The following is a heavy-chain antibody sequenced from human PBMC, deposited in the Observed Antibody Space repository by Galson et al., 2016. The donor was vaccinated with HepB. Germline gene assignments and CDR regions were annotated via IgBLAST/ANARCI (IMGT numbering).Heavy chain of an antibody. CDR2: IWYDGRNK. CDR1: GFTFNNYG. CDR3: VRDRAARDTVYYDGMDV. J-gene: IGHJ6*02. D-gene: IGHD6-25*01. Sequence: SLRLSCAASGFTFNNYGMHWVRQAPGKGLEWVALIWYDGRNKYYADSVKGRFTISRDNSKNTLYLQLNSLRAEDTAVYYCVRDRAARDTVYYDGMDVWGQGATVIVS. V-gene: IGHV3-33*01.